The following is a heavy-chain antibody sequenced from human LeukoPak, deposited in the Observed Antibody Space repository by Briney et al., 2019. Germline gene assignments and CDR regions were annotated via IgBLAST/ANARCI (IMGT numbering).Heavy chain of an antibody. J-gene: IGHJ6*02. CDR3: GRGFYYGMDV. CDR1: GFTFSSYW. Sequence: PGGSLRLSCAASGFTFSSYWMHWVRQAPGKGLVRVSRINSDGSSTSYADSVKGRFTISRDNAKNTLYLQMNSLRAEDTAVYYCGRGFYYGMDVWGQGTTVTVSS. CDR2: INSDGSST. V-gene: IGHV3-74*01.